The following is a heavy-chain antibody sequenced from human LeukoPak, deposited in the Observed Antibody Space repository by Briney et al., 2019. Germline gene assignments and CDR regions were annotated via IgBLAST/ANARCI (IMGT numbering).Heavy chain of an antibody. CDR1: GFTFSSYW. J-gene: IGHJ5*02. CDR2: INSEVSIT. D-gene: IGHD2-21*01. CDR3: ATTEMIGARFDP. V-gene: IGHV3-74*01. Sequence: QAGGSLRLSCAASGFTFSSYWMHWVRQAPGKGLLGVSRINSEVSITSYSDSVKGRFTISRDNAKNTMYLKMKSLREEDTAAYYCATTEMIGARFDPWGQGTLVTVSS.